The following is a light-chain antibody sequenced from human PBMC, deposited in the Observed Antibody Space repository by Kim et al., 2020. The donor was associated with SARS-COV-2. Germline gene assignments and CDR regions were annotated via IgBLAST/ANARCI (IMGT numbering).Light chain of an antibody. CDR3: QDWDSSSDHGV. CDR1: NIGSKS. CDR2: YDS. Sequence: SYELTQPPSVSVAPGKTARITCGGNNIGSKSVHWYQQKPGQAPVLVIYYDSDRPSGIPERFSGSNSGNTATLTISRVEAGDAADYYCQDWDSSSDHGVFG. J-gene: IGLJ2*01. V-gene: IGLV3-21*04.